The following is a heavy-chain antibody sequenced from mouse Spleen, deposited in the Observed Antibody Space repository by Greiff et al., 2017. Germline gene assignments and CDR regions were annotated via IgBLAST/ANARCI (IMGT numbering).Heavy chain of an antibody. CDR2: INSNGGST. CDR1: GFTFSSYV. Sequence: EVQLVESGGGLVKPGGSLKLSCAASGFTFSSYVMSWVRLTPEKRLEWVAAINSNGGSTYYPDTVKDRFTISRDDAKNTLYLQMSSLRSEDTALYYCARGGSYYSYDVDYAMDYWGQGTTVTVSS. CDR3: ARGGSYYSYDVDYAMDY. D-gene: IGHD2-12*01. V-gene: IGHV5-6-2*01. J-gene: IGHJ4*01.